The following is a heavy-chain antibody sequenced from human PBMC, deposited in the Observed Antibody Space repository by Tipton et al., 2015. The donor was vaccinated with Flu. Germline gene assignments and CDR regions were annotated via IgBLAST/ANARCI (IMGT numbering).Heavy chain of an antibody. CDR3: ARTMVRGVIDD. CDR2: IYYSGST. CDR1: GGSISSSSYY. V-gene: IGHV4-39*07. J-gene: IGHJ4*02. Sequence: TLSLTCTVSGGSISSSSYYLGWIRQPPGKGLEWIGCIYYSGSTYYNPSLKSRVTISVDTSKNQFFLKLSSVTAADTAVYYCARTMVRGVIDDWGQGTLVTVST. D-gene: IGHD3-10*01.